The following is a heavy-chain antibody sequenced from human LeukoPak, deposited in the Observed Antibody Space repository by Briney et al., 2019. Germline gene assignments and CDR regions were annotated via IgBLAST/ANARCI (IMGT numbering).Heavy chain of an antibody. Sequence: PGGSLRLSCAASGFTVDSNYLNWVRQAPGKGLEWVSTIYTGGNTYYAASVKGRFTISRDDSRNTLYLQMNSLRGDDTAVYYCAKDVGKWESLHFFDYWGQGTLVTVSS. CDR2: IYTGGNT. CDR3: AKDVGKWESLHFFDY. CDR1: GFTVDSNY. V-gene: IGHV3-53*01. J-gene: IGHJ4*02. D-gene: IGHD1-26*01.